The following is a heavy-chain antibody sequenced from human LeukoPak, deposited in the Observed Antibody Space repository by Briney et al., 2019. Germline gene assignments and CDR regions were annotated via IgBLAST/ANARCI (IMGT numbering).Heavy chain of an antibody. CDR3: AKDLSPAPIAPYFDY. CDR2: ISGSGGST. CDR1: GFTFSSYA. D-gene: IGHD2-2*01. V-gene: IGHV3-23*01. Sequence: GGSLRLSCAASGFTFSSYAMSWVRQAPGKGLEWVSAISGSGGSTYYADSVKGRFTISRDNSKNTLYLQMNSLRAEDTAVYYCAKDLSPAPIAPYFDYWGQGTLVTVSS. J-gene: IGHJ4*02.